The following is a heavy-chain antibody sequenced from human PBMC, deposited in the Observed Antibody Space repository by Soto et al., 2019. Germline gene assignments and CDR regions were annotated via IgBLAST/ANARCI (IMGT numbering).Heavy chain of an antibody. Sequence: GGSLRLSCAASGFTFSSYGMHWVRQAPGKGLEWVAVIWYDGSNKYYADSVKGRFTISRDNSKNTLYLQMNSLRAEDTAVYYCARDGLFEYSSSGYYYYMDVWGKGTTVTVSS. CDR3: ARDGLFEYSSSGYYYYMDV. J-gene: IGHJ6*03. CDR1: GFTFSSYG. D-gene: IGHD6-6*01. V-gene: IGHV3-33*01. CDR2: IWYDGSNK.